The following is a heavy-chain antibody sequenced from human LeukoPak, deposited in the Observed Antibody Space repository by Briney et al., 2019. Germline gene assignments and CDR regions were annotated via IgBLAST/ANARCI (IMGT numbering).Heavy chain of an antibody. D-gene: IGHD2-8*01. Sequence: ASVKVSCKASGYTFTSYDINWVRQATGQGLEWMGWMNPNSGNTNYAQKLQGRVTMTTDTSTSTAYMELRSLRSDDTAVYYCARVPHCTNGVCYYFDYWGQGTLVTVSS. V-gene: IGHV1-18*01. CDR3: ARVPHCTNGVCYYFDY. CDR1: GYTFTSYD. CDR2: MNPNSGNT. J-gene: IGHJ4*02.